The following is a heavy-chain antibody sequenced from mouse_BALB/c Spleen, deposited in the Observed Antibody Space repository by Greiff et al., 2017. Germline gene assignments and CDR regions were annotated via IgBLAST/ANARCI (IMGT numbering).Heavy chain of an antibody. J-gene: IGHJ1*01. V-gene: IGHV1-69*02. Sequence: QVQLKQPGAELVKPGASVKLSCKASGYTFTSYWMHWVKQRPGQGLEWIGEIDPSDSYTNYNQKFKGKATLTVDKSSSTAYMQLSSLTSEDSAVYYCARKAVVAYWYFDVWGAGTTVTVSS. CDR3: ARKAVVAYWYFDV. CDR2: IDPSDSYT. D-gene: IGHD1-1*01. CDR1: GYTFTSYW.